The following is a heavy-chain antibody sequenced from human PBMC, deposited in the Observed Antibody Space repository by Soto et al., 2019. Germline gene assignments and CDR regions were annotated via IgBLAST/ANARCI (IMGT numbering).Heavy chain of an antibody. V-gene: IGHV1-69*13. Sequence: ASVKVSCKASGGTFSSYAISWVRQAPGQGLEWMGGIIPIFGTANYAQKFQGRVTITADESTSTAYMELSSVTAADTAVYYCARGGIEFGYYYYMDVWGKGTTVTVSS. CDR2: IIPIFGTA. J-gene: IGHJ6*03. CDR3: ARGGIEFGYYYYMDV. D-gene: IGHD6-13*01. CDR1: GGTFSSYA.